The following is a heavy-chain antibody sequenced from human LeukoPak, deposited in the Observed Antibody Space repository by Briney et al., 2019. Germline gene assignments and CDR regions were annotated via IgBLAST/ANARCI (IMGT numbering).Heavy chain of an antibody. CDR1: GGSFSGYY. Sequence: SETLSLTCAVYGGSFSGYYWSWIRQPPGKGLGWIGEINHSGSTNCNPSLKSRVTISVDTSKNQFSLKLSSVTAADTAVYYCARGLDIVVVPAARVIFSFDYWGQGTLVTVSS. CDR2: INHSGST. CDR3: ARGLDIVVVPAARVIFSFDY. V-gene: IGHV4-34*01. J-gene: IGHJ4*02. D-gene: IGHD2-2*01.